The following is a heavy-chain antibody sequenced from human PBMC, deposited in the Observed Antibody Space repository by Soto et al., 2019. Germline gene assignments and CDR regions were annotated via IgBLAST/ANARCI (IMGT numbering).Heavy chain of an antibody. CDR1: GGSISSYY. CDR2: IYYSGST. CDR3: ARHSSGMPSYYYGMDV. J-gene: IGHJ6*02. D-gene: IGHD3-10*01. Sequence: SETLSLTCTVSGGSISSYYWSWIRQPPGKGLEWIGYIYYSGSTNYNPSLKSRVTISVDTSKNQFSLKLGSVTAADTSVYYCARHSSGMPSYYYGMDVWGQGTTVTVSS. V-gene: IGHV4-59*08.